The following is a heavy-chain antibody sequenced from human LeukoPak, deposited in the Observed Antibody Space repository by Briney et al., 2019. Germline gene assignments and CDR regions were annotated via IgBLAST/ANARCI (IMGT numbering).Heavy chain of an antibody. Sequence: PGGSLRLSCAASEFTFSSYSMNWVRQAPGKGLEWVSYITNSGNSKSYADSVKGRFTISRDNTKNSLYLQMNGLRAEDTAVYYCARESAIAAAVDYWGQGTLVTVSS. CDR3: ARESAIAAAVDY. D-gene: IGHD6-13*01. J-gene: IGHJ4*01. CDR1: EFTFSSYS. CDR2: ITNSGNSK. V-gene: IGHV3-48*01.